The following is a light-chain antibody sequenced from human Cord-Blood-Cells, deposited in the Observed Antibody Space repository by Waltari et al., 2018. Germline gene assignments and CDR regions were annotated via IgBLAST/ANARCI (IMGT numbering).Light chain of an antibody. Sequence: SYELTQPSSVSVSPGQTARITCSGDVLAKQYARWFQKKPGQAPVLVIYKDSERPSGIPERFSGSSSGTTVTLTISGAQVEDEADYYCYSAADNNLRVFGGGTKLTVL. V-gene: IGLV3-27*01. J-gene: IGLJ2*01. CDR1: VLAKQY. CDR3: YSAADNNLRV. CDR2: KDS.